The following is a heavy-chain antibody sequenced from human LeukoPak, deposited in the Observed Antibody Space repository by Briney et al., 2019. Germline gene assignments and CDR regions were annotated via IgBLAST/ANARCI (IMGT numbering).Heavy chain of an antibody. Sequence: ASVKLSCKTSGYTFTTSYINWVRQAPGQGLDWMGWVSAYNGKTSYAQRFQGRVTMTTDSSTSTAYMDLASLRYDDTAVYYCARGGTFYPSIDYWGQGTLVTVSS. D-gene: IGHD1-26*01. J-gene: IGHJ4*02. V-gene: IGHV1-18*01. CDR3: ARGGTFYPSIDY. CDR2: VSAYNGKT. CDR1: GYTFTTSY.